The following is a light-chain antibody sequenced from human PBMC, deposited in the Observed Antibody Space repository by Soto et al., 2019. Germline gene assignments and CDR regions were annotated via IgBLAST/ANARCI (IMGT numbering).Light chain of an antibody. J-gene: IGLJ2*01. V-gene: IGLV2-14*01. CDR2: DVS. CDR3: SSYTSSSTVL. CDR1: SSDVGGYNY. Sequence: QSVLTQPASVSVSPGQSITIYCTGTSSDVGGYNYVSWYQQHPGKSPKLMIYDVSNRPSGVSNRFSGSKSGNTASLTISGLQAEDEDDYYCSSYTSSSTVLFGGGNKLTVL.